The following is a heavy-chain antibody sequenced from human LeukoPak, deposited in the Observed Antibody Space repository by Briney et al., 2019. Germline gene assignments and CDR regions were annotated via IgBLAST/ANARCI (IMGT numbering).Heavy chain of an antibody. D-gene: IGHD2-2*01. V-gene: IGHV1-69*05. CDR2: IIPIFGTA. Sequence: SVKVSCKASGGTFSSYAISWVRQAPGQGLEWMGGIIPIFGTANYAQKFQGRVTITTDESTSTAYMELSSLRSEDTAVYYCARDIKKGSSTGWFDPWGQGTLVTVSS. CDR1: GGTFSSYA. J-gene: IGHJ5*02. CDR3: ARDIKKGSSTGWFDP.